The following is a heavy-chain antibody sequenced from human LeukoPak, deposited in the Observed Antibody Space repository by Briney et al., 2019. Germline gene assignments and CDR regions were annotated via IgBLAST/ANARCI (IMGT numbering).Heavy chain of an antibody. J-gene: IGHJ4*02. CDR1: GRSISSGGYY. CDR2: IYYSGST. CDR3: ARARPYSGYGLPFDY. D-gene: IGHD5-12*01. V-gene: IGHV4-31*03. Sequence: PSETLSLTCTVSGRSISSGGYYWSWIRQHPGKGLEWIGYIYYSGSTYYNPSLKSRVTISVDTSKNQFSLKLSSVTAADTAVYYCARARPYSGYGLPFDYWGQGTLVTVSS.